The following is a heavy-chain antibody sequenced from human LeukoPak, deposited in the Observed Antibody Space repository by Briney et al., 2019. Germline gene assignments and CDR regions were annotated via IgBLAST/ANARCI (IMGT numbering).Heavy chain of an antibody. CDR1: GFTFDDYA. D-gene: IGHD6-13*01. CDR2: ISWNSGSI. Sequence: GRSLRLSCAASGFTFDDYAMHWVRQAPGKGLEWVSGISWNSGSIGYADSVKGRFTISRDNAKNSLYLQMNSLRAEDTALYYCAKVGGAAAGTRGNWFDPSGQGTLVTVSS. J-gene: IGHJ5*02. V-gene: IGHV3-9*01. CDR3: AKVGGAAAGTRGNWFDP.